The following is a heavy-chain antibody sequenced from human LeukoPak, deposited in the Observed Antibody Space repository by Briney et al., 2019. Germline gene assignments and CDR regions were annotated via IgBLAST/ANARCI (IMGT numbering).Heavy chain of an antibody. J-gene: IGHJ5*02. CDR2: IIAIFGTT. Sequence: SVKVSCKQPRGATFEDSAFTGARQAPGQGLEWMGRIIAIFGTTTYAQRFQGRVTLSAGESTTTVYMHLDSLTSDDTSLHYCAGSYFSGDDCSRVWVATRGWFDPWGQGTLVTVSS. CDR3: AGSYFSGDDCSRVWVATRGWFDP. V-gene: IGHV1-69*13. D-gene: IGHD2-21*02. CDR1: GATFEDSA.